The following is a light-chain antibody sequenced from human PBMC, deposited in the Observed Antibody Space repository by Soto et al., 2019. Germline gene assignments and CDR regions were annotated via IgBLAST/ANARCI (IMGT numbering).Light chain of an antibody. CDR3: SSYTSSSTLV. CDR2: EVS. V-gene: IGLV2-14*01. J-gene: IGLJ2*01. Sequence: QSALTQPASVSGSPGQSITISCTGTSSDVGGYDYVSWYQQHPGKAPKLIIYEVSNRPSGVSDRFSGSKSGNTASLTISGLQDEDEADYYCSSYTSSSTLVFGGGTKVTVL. CDR1: SSDVGGYDY.